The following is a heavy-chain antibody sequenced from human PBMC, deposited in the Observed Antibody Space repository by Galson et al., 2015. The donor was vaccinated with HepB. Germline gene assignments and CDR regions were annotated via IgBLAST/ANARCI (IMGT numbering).Heavy chain of an antibody. V-gene: IGHV5-51*03. CDR2: ISPGDSDT. D-gene: IGHD2-2*01. CDR3: ARRSKYAWDAVDI. J-gene: IGHJ3*02. Sequence: QSGAEVKKPGESLKISCKGSGYSFNNYWIGWVRQMPGKGLEWMGIISPGDSDTRDSPSFQGQVTISADKSISTAYLQWSSLKASDTAMYYCARRSKYAWDAVDIWGQGTMVPGSS. CDR1: GYSFNNYW.